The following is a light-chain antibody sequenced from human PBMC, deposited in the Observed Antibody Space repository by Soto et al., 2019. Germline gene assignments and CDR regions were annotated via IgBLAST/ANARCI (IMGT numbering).Light chain of an antibody. CDR3: QTWGTGIQV. V-gene: IGLV4-69*01. CDR2: LNSAGSH. J-gene: IGLJ2*01. Sequence: QPVLTQSPSASASLGASVKLTCTLSSGHSSYAIAWHQQHPEKGPRYLMKLNSAGSHSKGDGIPDRFSGSSSGAERYLTIPSLQSEDEADYYCQTWGTGIQVFGGGTQLTVL. CDR1: SGHSSYA.